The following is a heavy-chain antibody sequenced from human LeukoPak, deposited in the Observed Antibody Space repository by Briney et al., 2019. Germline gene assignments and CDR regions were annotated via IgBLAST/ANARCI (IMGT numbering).Heavy chain of an antibody. CDR3: AAGVDFWSGYYFDY. Sequence: SETLSLTCTVSGGSISSYYWSWIRQPPGKGLEWIGYIYYSGSTNYNPSLKSRVTISVDTSKNQFSLKLSSVTAADTAVYCCAAGVDFWSGYYFDYWGQGTLVTVSS. J-gene: IGHJ4*02. V-gene: IGHV4-59*01. CDR1: GGSISSYY. D-gene: IGHD3-3*01. CDR2: IYYSGST.